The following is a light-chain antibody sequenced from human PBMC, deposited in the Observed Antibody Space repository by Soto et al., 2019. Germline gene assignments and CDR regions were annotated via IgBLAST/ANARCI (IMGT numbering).Light chain of an antibody. J-gene: IGKJ1*01. CDR3: QQYNNWPWT. CDR1: QSVSSN. V-gene: IGKV3-15*01. CDR2: GAS. Sequence: EIVMTQSPATLSVSPGERATLSCRASQSVSSNLAWYQQKPGQAPRLLIYGASTRATGIPARFSGSVSGTEFTLTIRSLQSEDFAVYYCQQYNNWPWTFGQGTKVEIK.